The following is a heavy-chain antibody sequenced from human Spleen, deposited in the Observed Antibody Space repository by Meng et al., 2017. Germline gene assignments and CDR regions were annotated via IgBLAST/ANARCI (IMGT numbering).Heavy chain of an antibody. V-gene: IGHV3-23*01. J-gene: IGHJ4*02. D-gene: IGHD3-16*01. CDR3: ARASWSDGYGYYFDY. CDR2: ISGSGSTT. CDR1: GFTFSSYT. Sequence: GESLKISCAASGFTFSSYTMTWVRQAPGKGLEWVSGISGSGSTTYYADSVKGRFTISRDNSKNTLYLQMSSLRAEDTAVYYCARASWSDGYGYYFDYWGQGTLVTVSS.